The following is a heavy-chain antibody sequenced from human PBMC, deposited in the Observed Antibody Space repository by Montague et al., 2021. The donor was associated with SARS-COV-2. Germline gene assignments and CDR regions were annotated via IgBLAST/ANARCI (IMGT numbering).Heavy chain of an antibody. D-gene: IGHD6-19*01. V-gene: IGHV2-70*11. CDR1: GFSLSTSGMC. CDR3: ARMTVAGIPFDY. Sequence: PALVKPTQTLTLTCTFSGFSLSTSGMCVSWIRQPPGKALEWLARXXWDDDKYYSTSLKTRLTISKDTSKNQVVLTTTNMDPVDTATYYCARMTVAGIPFDYWGQGTLVTVSS. CDR2: XXWDDDK. J-gene: IGHJ4*02.